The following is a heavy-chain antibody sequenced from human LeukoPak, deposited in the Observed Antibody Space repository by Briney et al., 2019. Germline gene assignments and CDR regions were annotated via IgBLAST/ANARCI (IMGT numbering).Heavy chain of an antibody. CDR1: GYTFTSYG. CDR3: ARSTLRDDSSGSHYWYLDL. V-gene: IGHV1-18*01. CDR2: ISAYNGNT. D-gene: IGHD3-22*01. J-gene: IGHJ2*01. Sequence: ASVKVSCKASGYTFTSYGITWVRQAPGQGLEWMGWISAYNGNTNYAQKLQGRVTMTTDTSTSTAYMELRSLRSDDTAVYYCARSTLRDDSSGSHYWYLDLWGRGTLVTVSS.